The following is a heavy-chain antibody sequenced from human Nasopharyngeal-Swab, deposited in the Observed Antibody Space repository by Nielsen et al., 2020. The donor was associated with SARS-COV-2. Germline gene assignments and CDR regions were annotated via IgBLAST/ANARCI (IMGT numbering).Heavy chain of an antibody. CDR3: AKDSGAGFCNDGSCFPTNH. V-gene: IGHV3-23*01. D-gene: IGHD2-15*01. J-gene: IGHJ5*02. CDR1: GFTFTSYA. CDR2: MSGRGEKT. Sequence: GESLKISCAASGFTFTSYAMNWVRHAPGKGLEWVSGMSGRGEKTYYADSVKGRFTISRDRSKNTLYLQMNSLRAEDTAVYYCAKDSGAGFCNDGSCFPTNHWGQGTRVTVSS.